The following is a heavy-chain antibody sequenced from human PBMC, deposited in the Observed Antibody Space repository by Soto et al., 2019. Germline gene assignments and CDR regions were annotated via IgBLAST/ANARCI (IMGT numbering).Heavy chain of an antibody. V-gene: IGHV1-18*01. CDR3: ARAEYYDFWSGYAHSFDY. D-gene: IGHD3-3*01. CDR2: ISAYNGNT. Sequence: QVQLVQSGAEVKKPGASVKVSCKASGYTFTSYGISWVRQAPGQGLEWMGWISAYNGNTNYALKLQGRVTMTTDTSTSTAYMELRSLRSDDTAVYYCARAEYYDFWSGYAHSFDYWGQGTLVTVSS. J-gene: IGHJ4*02. CDR1: GYTFTSYG.